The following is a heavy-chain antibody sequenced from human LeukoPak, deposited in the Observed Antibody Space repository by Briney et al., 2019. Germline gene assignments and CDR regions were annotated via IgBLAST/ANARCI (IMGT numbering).Heavy chain of an antibody. D-gene: IGHD5-24*01. CDR1: GGSFSDYY. J-gene: IGHJ4*02. Sequence: SETLSLTCAVDGGSFSDYYWSWIRQPPGKGLEWIGEIHYSGSITYKPSLESRVTISADPSKNQFSLKLSSVTAADTAVYYCGRGIDAYKTGNYSGQGTLVTVSS. V-gene: IGHV4-34*01. CDR2: IHYSGSI. CDR3: GRGIDAYKTGNY.